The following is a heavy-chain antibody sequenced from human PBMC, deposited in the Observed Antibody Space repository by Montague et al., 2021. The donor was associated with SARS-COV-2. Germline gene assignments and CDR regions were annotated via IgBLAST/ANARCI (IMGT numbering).Heavy chain of an antibody. CDR2: IYTSGTT. V-gene: IGHV4-61*02. Sequence: TLSLTCTGAGGAIISGSYDGRWIRQPAGKRLEWSGRIYTSGTTDYSFSLKSRVTISVDTSKNQFSLKLTSVTAADTAVYYCARAHSGSWAHLDNWGQGSLVTVSS. D-gene: IGHD5-12*01. CDR3: ARAHSGSWAHLDN. J-gene: IGHJ4*02. CDR1: GGAIISGSYD.